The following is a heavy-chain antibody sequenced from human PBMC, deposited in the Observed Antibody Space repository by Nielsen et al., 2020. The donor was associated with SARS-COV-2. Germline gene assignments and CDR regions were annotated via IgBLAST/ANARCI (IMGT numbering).Heavy chain of an antibody. CDR2: INHSGST. J-gene: IGHJ6*02. CDR3: VGRTGHYYGMDV. Sequence: WIRQPPGKGLEWIGEINHSGSTNYNPSLKSRVTISVDTSKNQFSLKLSSVTAADTAVYYCVGRTGHYYGMDVWGQGTTVTVSS. D-gene: IGHD1-1*01. V-gene: IGHV4-34*01.